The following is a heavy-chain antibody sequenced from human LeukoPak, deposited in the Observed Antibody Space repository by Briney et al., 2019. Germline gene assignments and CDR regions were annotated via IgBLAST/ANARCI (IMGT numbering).Heavy chain of an antibody. CDR3: TRENYVPDS. CDR1: GYTFSPYW. V-gene: IGHV3-7*03. J-gene: IGHJ4*02. D-gene: IGHD3-10*02. CDR2: IGNGGSAT. Sequence: GGSLRLSCVASGYTFSPYWMSWVRQTPGKGLEWVASIGNGGSATYYVDSVRDRFTISRDDAKNSLFLQMNGLRADDTAVYYCTRENYVPDSWGQGTLVTVSS.